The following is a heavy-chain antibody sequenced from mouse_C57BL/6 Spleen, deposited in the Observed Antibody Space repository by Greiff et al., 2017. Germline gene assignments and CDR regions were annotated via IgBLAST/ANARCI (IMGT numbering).Heavy chain of an antibody. Sequence: QVHVKQPGAELVKPGASVKMSCQASGYTFTSYWLTWVKQRPGQGLEWIGDIYPGSGSTNYNEKFKSKATLTVDTSSSTAYMQLSSLTSEDSAVDYCARTRYYGSSYYAMGYWGQGTSVTVAS. CDR2: IYPGSGST. CDR3: ARTRYYGSSYYAMGY. CDR1: GYTFTSYW. J-gene: IGHJ4*01. D-gene: IGHD1-1*01. V-gene: IGHV1-55*01.